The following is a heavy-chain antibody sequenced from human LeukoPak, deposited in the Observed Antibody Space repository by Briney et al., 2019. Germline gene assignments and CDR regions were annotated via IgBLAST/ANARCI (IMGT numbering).Heavy chain of an antibody. CDR1: GFTFSSYG. CDR2: ISYDGSNK. V-gene: IGHV3-30*03. Sequence: PGRSLRLSCAASGFTFSSYGMHWVRQAPGKGLEWVAVISYDGSNKYYADSVKGRFTISRDNSKNTLYLQMNSLRAEDTAVYYCARAGGSYGSWSYYYYMDVWGKGTTVTVSS. CDR3: ARAGGSYGSWSYYYYMDV. D-gene: IGHD3-10*01. J-gene: IGHJ6*03.